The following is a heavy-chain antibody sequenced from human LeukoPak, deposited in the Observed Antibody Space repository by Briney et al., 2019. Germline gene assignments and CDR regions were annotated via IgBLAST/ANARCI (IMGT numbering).Heavy chain of an antibody. CDR3: ANPRYDSSGYYYVD. D-gene: IGHD3-22*01. CDR1: GYTFTGYY. V-gene: IGHV1-3*01. J-gene: IGHJ4*02. CDR2: INGGSGNT. Sequence: ASVKVSCKASGYTFTGYYMHWVRQAPGQGLDWMGRINGGSGNTKYSPEFQGRVTITRDTSASTAYMELSSLRSEDTAVYYCANPRYDSSGYYYVDWGQGTLVTVSS.